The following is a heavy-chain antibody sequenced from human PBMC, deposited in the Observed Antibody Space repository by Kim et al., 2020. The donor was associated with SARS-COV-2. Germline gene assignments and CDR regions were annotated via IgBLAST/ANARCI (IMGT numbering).Heavy chain of an antibody. D-gene: IGHD3-22*01. CDR3: AREGYYDSSGYHALYYYYGMDV. CDR2: INTNTGNP. J-gene: IGHJ6*02. V-gene: IGHV7-4-1*02. CDR1: GYTFTSYA. Sequence: ASVKVSCKASGYTFTSYAMNWVRQAPGQGLEWMGWINTNTGNPTYAQGFTGRFVFSLDTSVSTAYLQISSLKAEDTAVYYCAREGYYDSSGYHALYYYYGMDVWGQGTTVTVSS.